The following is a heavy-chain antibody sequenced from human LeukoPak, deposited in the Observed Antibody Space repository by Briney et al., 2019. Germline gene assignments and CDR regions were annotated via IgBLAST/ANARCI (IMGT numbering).Heavy chain of an antibody. CDR1: GGSISSYY. Sequence: PSETLSLTCTVSGGSISSYYWSWIRQPAGKGLEWIGRIYTSGSTNYNPSLKSRVTMSVDTSKNQFSLKLSSVTAADRAVYYCARETLTLFYDFWSGYYSPDAFDIWGQGTMVTVSS. CDR2: IYTSGST. D-gene: IGHD3-3*01. CDR3: ARETLTLFYDFWSGYYSPDAFDI. V-gene: IGHV4-4*07. J-gene: IGHJ3*02.